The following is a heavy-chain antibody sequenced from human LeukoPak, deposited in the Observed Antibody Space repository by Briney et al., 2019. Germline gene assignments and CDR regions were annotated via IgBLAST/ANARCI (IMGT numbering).Heavy chain of an antibody. J-gene: IGHJ4*02. CDR1: GYTFTSYD. D-gene: IGHD3-9*01. Sequence: ASVKVSCKASGYTFTSYDINWVRQATGQGLEWMGWMNPNSGNTGYAQKFQGRVTITRNTSISTAYMELSSLRSDDTAVYYCARDRRNILTGQPTDYWGQGTLVTVSS. CDR3: ARDRRNILTGQPTDY. V-gene: IGHV1-8*03. CDR2: MNPNSGNT.